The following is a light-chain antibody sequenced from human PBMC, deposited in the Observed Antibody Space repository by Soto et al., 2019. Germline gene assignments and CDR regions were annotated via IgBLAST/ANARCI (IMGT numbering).Light chain of an antibody. CDR3: QLYNSYSEA. V-gene: IGKV1-5*03. CDR2: KAS. CDR1: QTISSW. J-gene: IGKJ1*01. Sequence: DIQMTQPPSTLSGSVGDRVTITCRASQTISSWLAWYPQKPGKAPKLLIYKASTLKSGVPSRFSGSGSGTEFTLTISSLQPDDFATYCCQLYNSYSEAFGQGTKVELK.